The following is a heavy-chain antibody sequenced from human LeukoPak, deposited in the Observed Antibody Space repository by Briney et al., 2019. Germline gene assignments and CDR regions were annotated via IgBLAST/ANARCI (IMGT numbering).Heavy chain of an antibody. D-gene: IGHD6-6*01. CDR3: ARTKIAAHNWFDP. CDR2: INHSGST. J-gene: IGHJ5*02. V-gene: IGHV4-34*01. CDR1: GGSFSGYY. Sequence: SETLSLTCAVYGGSFSGYYWSWIRQPPGKGLEWIGEINHSGSTNYNPSLKSRVTISVDTSKNQFSLKLSSVTAADTAVYYCARTKIAAHNWFDPWGQGTLVTVSS.